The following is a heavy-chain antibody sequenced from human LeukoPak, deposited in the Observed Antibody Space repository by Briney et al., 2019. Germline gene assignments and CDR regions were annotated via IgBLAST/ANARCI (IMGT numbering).Heavy chain of an antibody. D-gene: IGHD3-10*01. V-gene: IGHV1-69*04. Sequence: ASVKVSCKASGDTFSGYYIHWVRQAPGQGLEWMGRIIPILGIANYAQKFQGRVTITADKSTSTAYMELSSLRSEDTAVYYCARDPAITSFDPWGQGTLVTVSS. J-gene: IGHJ5*02. CDR2: IIPILGIA. CDR3: ARDPAITSFDP. CDR1: GDTFSGYY.